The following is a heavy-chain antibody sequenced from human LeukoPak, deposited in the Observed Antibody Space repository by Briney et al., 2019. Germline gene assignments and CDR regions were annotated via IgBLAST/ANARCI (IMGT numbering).Heavy chain of an antibody. D-gene: IGHD6-13*01. J-gene: IGHJ6*02. CDR1: GGSFSGYY. CDR3: ARGNSSSWYPGTYYYYGMDV. CDR2: INHSGST. Sequence: SETLSLTCAVYGGSFSGYYWGWIRQPPGKGLEWIGEINHSGSTNYNPSLKSRVTISVDTSKNQFSLKLSSVTAADTAVYYCARGNSSSWYPGTYYYYGMDVWRQGTTVTVSS. V-gene: IGHV4-34*01.